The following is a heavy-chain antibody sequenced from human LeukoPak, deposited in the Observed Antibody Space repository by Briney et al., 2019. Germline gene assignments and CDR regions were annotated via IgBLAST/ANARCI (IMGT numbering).Heavy chain of an antibody. J-gene: IGHJ4*02. CDR3: ARPIDNGAGSYYFPY. CDR1: GFSFHYYA. Sequence: GGSLRLSCAASGFSFHYYAMHWVRQAPGKGLEWVAVISYDGANEYYADSVKGRLTISRDNSKNTLYMEMSSLRPEDTAVYYCARPIDNGAGSYYFPYWGQGTLVTVSS. CDR2: ISYDGANE. V-gene: IGHV3-30-3*01. D-gene: IGHD3-10*01.